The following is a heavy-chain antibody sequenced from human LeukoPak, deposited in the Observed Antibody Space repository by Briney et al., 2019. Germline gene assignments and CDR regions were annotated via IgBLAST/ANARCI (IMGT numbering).Heavy chain of an antibody. Sequence: PSETLSLTCAVYGGSFSGYYWSWIRQPPGKGLEWIGEINHSGSTNYNPSLKIRVTISVDTSKNQFSLKLSSVTAADTAVCYCARARFTDYYDSSVRICDNGMDVWGQGTTVTVSS. CDR2: INHSGST. V-gene: IGHV4-34*01. CDR3: ARARFTDYYDSSVRICDNGMDV. J-gene: IGHJ6*02. D-gene: IGHD3-22*01. CDR1: GGSFSGYY.